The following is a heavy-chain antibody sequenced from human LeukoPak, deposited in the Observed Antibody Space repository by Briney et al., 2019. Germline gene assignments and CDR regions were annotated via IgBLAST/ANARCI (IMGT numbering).Heavy chain of an antibody. J-gene: IGHJ4*02. CDR1: GGTFSSYA. CDR3: ARSRSVVVPAIDY. D-gene: IGHD2-2*01. V-gene: IGHV1-69*05. CDR2: IIPIFGTA. Sequence: SVKVSCKASGGTFSSYAISWVRQAPGQGLEWMGGIIPIFGTANYAQKFQGRVTITTDESTSTAYMELSSLRSEDTAVYYCARSRSVVVPAIDYWGQGSLVTVSS.